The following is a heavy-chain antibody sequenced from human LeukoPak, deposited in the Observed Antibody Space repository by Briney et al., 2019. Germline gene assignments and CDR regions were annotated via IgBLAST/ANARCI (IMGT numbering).Heavy chain of an antibody. V-gene: IGHV3-21*01. CDR1: GFTFNSYS. D-gene: IGHD6-6*01. Sequence: VGSLRLSCAASGFTFNSYSMNWVRQAPGKGLEWVSSISSGSSYIYYVDSVKGRFTISRDNAKNSLYLQMNSLRAEDTAVYYCARGVVSIAARPPYFDYWGQGTLVTVSS. CDR2: ISSGSSYI. J-gene: IGHJ4*02. CDR3: ARGVVSIAARPPYFDY.